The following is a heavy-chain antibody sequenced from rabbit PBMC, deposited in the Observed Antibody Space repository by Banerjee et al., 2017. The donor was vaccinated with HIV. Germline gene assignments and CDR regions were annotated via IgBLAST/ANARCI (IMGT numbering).Heavy chain of an antibody. V-gene: IGHV1S40*01. D-gene: IGHD6-1*01. CDR2: IDTGSGSI. CDR1: GLDFSSIP. J-gene: IGHJ4*01. Sequence: QSLEESGGGLVKPGGSLTLTCTASGLDFSSIPMSWVRQAPGKGLEWIACIDTGSGSIYYACWANGRFTISNPSSTTVTMLMTSLTAPATATYFCARGYAYGADDGWADCFNLWGQGTLVTVS. CDR3: ARGYAYGADDGWADCFNL.